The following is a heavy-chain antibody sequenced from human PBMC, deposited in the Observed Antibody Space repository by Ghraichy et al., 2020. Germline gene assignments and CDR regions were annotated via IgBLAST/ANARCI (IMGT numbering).Heavy chain of an antibody. CDR2: IYWDDAK. Sequence: LVKPTQTLTLTCTFSGFSLSSRDLGVGWIRQPPGKALEWLGLIYWDDAKNFSPSLETRLTITKDTSKNQVVLTLNNMDPVDTATYYCARKNPISYFDFWGQGILVTVSS. J-gene: IGHJ4*02. CDR3: ARKNPISYFDF. CDR1: GFSLSSRDLG. V-gene: IGHV2-5*02. D-gene: IGHD1-14*01.